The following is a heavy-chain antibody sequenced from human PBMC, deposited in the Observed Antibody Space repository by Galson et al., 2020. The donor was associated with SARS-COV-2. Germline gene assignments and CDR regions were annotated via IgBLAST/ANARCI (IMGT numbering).Heavy chain of an antibody. V-gene: IGHV4-59*11. Sequence: SETLSLTCTVSSDSISSHYWSWIRQPPGKGLEWIGSIYYSGTTNYSPSLKSRASISMDTSRTQFSLKLSSVTAADTAVYYCASSQIAVAGVLAYWGQGTLVTVST. CDR3: ASSQIAVAGVLAY. J-gene: IGHJ4*02. CDR1: SDSISSHY. D-gene: IGHD6-19*01. CDR2: IYYSGTT.